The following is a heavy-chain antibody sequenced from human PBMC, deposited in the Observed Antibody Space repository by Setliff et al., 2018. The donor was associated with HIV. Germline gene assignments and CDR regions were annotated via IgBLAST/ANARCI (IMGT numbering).Heavy chain of an antibody. CDR3: VRGYCSSTTCYDDYYYMDV. Sequence: SETLSLTCTVSGGSISGHYWSWIRQPPGKGLEWIAYIFYTGSTNYNPSLKSRVTISVDTSKTQFFLKLSSVTAADTAVYYCVRGYCSSTTCYDDYYYMDVWGNGSTVTVSS. CDR1: GGSISGHY. J-gene: IGHJ6*03. CDR2: IFYTGST. V-gene: IGHV4-59*11. D-gene: IGHD2-2*01.